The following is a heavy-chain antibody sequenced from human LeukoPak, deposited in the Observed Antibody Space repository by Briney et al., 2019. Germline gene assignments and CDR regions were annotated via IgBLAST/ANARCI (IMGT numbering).Heavy chain of an antibody. D-gene: IGHD6-25*01. CDR3: ARHTRKGAAEVMDF. CDR2: IHYSGNT. CDR1: GGSISGYY. V-gene: IGHV4-59*08. J-gene: IGHJ4*02. Sequence: SETLSLTCTVSGGSISGYYWSWLRQPPEKGLEWIAYIHYSGNTNYNPSLKNRVTVSVDTSKTQFSLRLSSVTAADTAVYYCARHTRKGAAEVMDFWGQGTLVTVSS.